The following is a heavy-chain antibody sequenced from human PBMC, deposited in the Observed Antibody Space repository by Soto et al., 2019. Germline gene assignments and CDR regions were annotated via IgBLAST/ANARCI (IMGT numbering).Heavy chain of an antibody. Sequence: PWGSLRLSCADSGFTFSSYAMIWCRQSPCKGREWVSAISGSGGSTYYADSVKGRFTISRDNSKNTLYLQMNSLRAEDTAVYYCAKDRKQWLGGGNYYYGMDVWGQGTTVTVSS. CDR2: ISGSGGST. J-gene: IGHJ6*02. CDR1: GFTFSSYA. CDR3: AKDRKQWLGGGNYYYGMDV. D-gene: IGHD6-19*01. V-gene: IGHV3-23*01.